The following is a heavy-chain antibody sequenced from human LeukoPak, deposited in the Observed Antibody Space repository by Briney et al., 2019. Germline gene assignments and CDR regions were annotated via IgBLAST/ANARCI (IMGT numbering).Heavy chain of an antibody. J-gene: IGHJ4*02. V-gene: IGHV3-48*01. D-gene: IGHD3-16*02. Sequence: GGSLRLSCAASGFTFSSYSMNWVRQAPGKGLEWISYISSSSSTIYYADSVKGRFTISRDNAKNSLYLQMNSLRAEDTAVYYCAREGLYYVWGSYRYTPFDYWGQGTLVTVSS. CDR2: ISSSSSTI. CDR3: AREGLYYVWGSYRYTPFDY. CDR1: GFTFSSYS.